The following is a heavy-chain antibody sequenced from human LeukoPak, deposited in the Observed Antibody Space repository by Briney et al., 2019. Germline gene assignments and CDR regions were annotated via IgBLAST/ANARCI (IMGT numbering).Heavy chain of an antibody. D-gene: IGHD2-21*02. J-gene: IGHJ6*02. CDR2: IIPILGIA. V-gene: IGHV1-69*04. CDR3: ARDSLPNCGGDCYHYYYYGMDV. CDR1: GGTFSSYA. Sequence: ASVKVSCKASGGTFSSYAISWVRQAPGQGLEWMGRIIPILGIANYAQKFQGRVTITADKSTSTAYMELSSLRSEDTAVYYCARDSLPNCGGDCYHYYYYGMDVWGQGTTVTVSS.